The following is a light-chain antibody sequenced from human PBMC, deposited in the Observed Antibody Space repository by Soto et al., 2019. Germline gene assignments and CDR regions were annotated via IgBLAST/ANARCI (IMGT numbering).Light chain of an antibody. Sequence: QSVLTQPPSASGSPGQSVTISCTGTSSDVGGYNYVSWYQQHPGKAPKLMIFEASKRPSGVPDRFSGSKSDNTASLTVSGLQAEDEADYYCSSYAGSYSFGVFGTGTKV. CDR2: EAS. J-gene: IGLJ1*01. CDR3: SSYAGSYSFGV. V-gene: IGLV2-8*01. CDR1: SSDVGGYNY.